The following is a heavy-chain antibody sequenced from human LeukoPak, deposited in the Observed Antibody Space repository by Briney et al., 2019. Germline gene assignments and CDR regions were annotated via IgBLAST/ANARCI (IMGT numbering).Heavy chain of an antibody. J-gene: IGHJ4*02. CDR3: ATLAYRDDY. Sequence: PSETRSLTCTVSGGSISSSSYYWGWIRQPPGKGLEWIGSIYYSGSTYYNPSLKSRVTISVDTSKNQFSLMLSSVTAADTAVYYCATLAYRDDYWGQGTLVTVSS. V-gene: IGHV4-39*07. D-gene: IGHD2-21*01. CDR2: IYYSGST. CDR1: GGSISSSSYY.